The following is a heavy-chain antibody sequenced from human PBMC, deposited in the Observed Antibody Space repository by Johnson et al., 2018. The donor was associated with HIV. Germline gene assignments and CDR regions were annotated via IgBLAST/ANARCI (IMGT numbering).Heavy chain of an antibody. D-gene: IGHD6-6*01. CDR2: ISYDGSNK. CDR3: ARYSSSSSFDI. Sequence: QVQLVESGGGVVQPGRSLRLSCAASGFTFSSYAMHWVRQAPGKGLEWVAVISYDGSNKYYADSVKGRFTISRDNSKHTLYLQMNSLRAEDTAVYYCARYSSSSSFDIWGQGTMVTVSS. V-gene: IGHV3-30*04. CDR1: GFTFSSYA. J-gene: IGHJ3*02.